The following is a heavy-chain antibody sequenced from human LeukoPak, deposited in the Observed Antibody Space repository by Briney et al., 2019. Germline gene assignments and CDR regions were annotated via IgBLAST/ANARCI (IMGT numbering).Heavy chain of an antibody. CDR3: AKPLSITMIVVVIFDAFDI. D-gene: IGHD3-22*01. V-gene: IGHV3-23*01. CDR1: GFTFSSYG. J-gene: IGHJ3*02. CDR2: ISGSGGST. Sequence: PGGTLRLSCAASGFTFSSYGMSWVRQAPGKGLEWVSAISGSGGSTYYADSVKGRFTISRDNSKNTLYLQMNSLRAEDTAVYYCAKPLSITMIVVVIFDAFDIWGQGTMVTVSS.